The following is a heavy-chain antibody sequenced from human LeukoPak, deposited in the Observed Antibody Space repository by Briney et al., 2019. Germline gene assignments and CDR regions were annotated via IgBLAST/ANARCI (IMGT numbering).Heavy chain of an antibody. CDR2: INPSGGST. CDR3: ARDYWASYDSSGYAFDY. CDR1: GYTFTSYG. D-gene: IGHD3-22*01. J-gene: IGHJ4*02. V-gene: IGHV1-46*01. Sequence: ASVKVSCKASGYTFTSYGISWVRQAPGQGLEWMGIINPSGGSTSYAQKFQGRVTMTRDTSTSTAYMELSSLRSEDTAVYYCARDYWASYDSSGYAFDYWGQGTLVTVSS.